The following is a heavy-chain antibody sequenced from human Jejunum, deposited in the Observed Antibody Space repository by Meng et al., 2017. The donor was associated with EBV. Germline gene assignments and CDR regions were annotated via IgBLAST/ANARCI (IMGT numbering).Heavy chain of an antibody. CDR1: GDSIDSRNW. V-gene: IGHV4-4*02. J-gene: IGHJ4*02. CDR3: VRGGDYCLVY. Sequence: QVRRRVPGPGLGKPSGTLSLTCAVSGDSIDSRNWWSWVRQSPERGLEWIGEIYYRGSTNYNPSLKSRVTILVDRSENHFSLHLSSVTAADTAVYYCVRGGDYCLVYWGQGTLVTVSS. CDR2: IYYRGST. D-gene: IGHD2-21*02.